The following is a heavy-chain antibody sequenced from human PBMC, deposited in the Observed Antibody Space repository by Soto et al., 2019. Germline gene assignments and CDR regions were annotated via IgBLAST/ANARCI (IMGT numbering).Heavy chain of an antibody. D-gene: IGHD2-15*01. CDR2: ISYDSSNK. CDR3: AKLVIGYCSGNTCDDY. J-gene: IGHJ4*02. V-gene: IGHV3-30*18. CDR1: GFTFSYG. Sequence: VQLLESGGGSIQPGGSLILSCAASGFTFSYGIHWLRQAPGKGLEWVAYISYDSSNKFYGDSVKGRFTISRDNSKNTQFLQMNSLRAEDTAVYYCAKLVIGYCSGNTCDDYWGQGTLVAVSS.